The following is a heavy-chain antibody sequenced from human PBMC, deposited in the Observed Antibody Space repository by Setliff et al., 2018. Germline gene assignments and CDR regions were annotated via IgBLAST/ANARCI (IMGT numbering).Heavy chain of an antibody. D-gene: IGHD1-26*01. CDR1: GGSITSGSYA. J-gene: IGHJ4*02. CDR2: FYTGGSP. CDR3: ARVPSGNYQYYLDH. Sequence: SETLSLTCTVSGGSITSGSYAWSWIQQPAGQGLEWIGHFYTGGSPNYNPSLKSRVTISVDTSKNQFSLNLSSVTAADTAVYYCARVPSGNYQYYLDHWGQGTLVTVSS. V-gene: IGHV4-61*09.